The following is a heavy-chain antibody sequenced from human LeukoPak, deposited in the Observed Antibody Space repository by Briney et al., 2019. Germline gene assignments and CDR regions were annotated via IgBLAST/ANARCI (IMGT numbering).Heavy chain of an antibody. V-gene: IGHV4-59*01. CDR2: IYYSGST. CDR3: ARGGYYGSGNDFRFDP. Sequence: SETLSLTCTVSGGSISSFYWSWIRQPPGKGLEWIGYIYYSGSTSYNPSLKSRVTISVDTSKNQFSLKLSSVTPADTAVYYCARGGYYGSGNDFRFDPWGQGTLVTVSS. J-gene: IGHJ5*02. CDR1: GGSISSFY. D-gene: IGHD3-10*01.